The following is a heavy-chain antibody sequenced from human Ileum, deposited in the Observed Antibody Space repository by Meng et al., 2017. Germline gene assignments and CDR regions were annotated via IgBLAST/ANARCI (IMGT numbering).Heavy chain of an antibody. CDR1: GYTVSSID. V-gene: IGHV1-8*01. Sequence: QVQLLQSGAEGKKPGASVKVSCKASGYTVSSIDINWVRQAPGQGLEWMGWMSTRSDDTGYAQKFQGRVTMTRDTSISTAYMELSSLTSEDTAIYYCARGVTAGLDYWGQGTLVTVSS. D-gene: IGHD5-18*01. CDR3: ARGVTAGLDY. CDR2: MSTRSDDT. J-gene: IGHJ4*02.